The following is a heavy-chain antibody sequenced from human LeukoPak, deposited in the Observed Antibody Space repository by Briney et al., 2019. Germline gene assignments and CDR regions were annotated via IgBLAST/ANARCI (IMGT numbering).Heavy chain of an antibody. V-gene: IGHV3-30*18. CDR3: AKAPTYYDILTDY. CDR1: GFTFSSYG. D-gene: IGHD3-9*01. Sequence: GGSLRLSCAASGFTFSSYGMHWVRQAPGKGLEWVAVISYDGSNKYYADSVKGRFTISRDNPKNTLYLQMNSLRAEDTAVYYCAKAPTYYDILTDYWGQGTLVTVSS. J-gene: IGHJ4*02. CDR2: ISYDGSNK.